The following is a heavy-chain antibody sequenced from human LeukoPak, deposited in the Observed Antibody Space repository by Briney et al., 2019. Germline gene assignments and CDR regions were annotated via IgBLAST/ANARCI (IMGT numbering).Heavy chain of an antibody. Sequence: PSETLSLTCAVYGGSFTGYYWSWIRQPPGKGLEWIGYIYYSGSTNYNPSLKSRVTISVVTSKNQFSLKLSSVTAADTAVYYCARHGYYYDSSGYYYPGEYFQHWGQGTLVTVSS. CDR2: IYYSGST. J-gene: IGHJ1*01. V-gene: IGHV4-59*08. D-gene: IGHD3-22*01. CDR3: ARHGYYYDSSGYYYPGEYFQH. CDR1: GGSFTGYY.